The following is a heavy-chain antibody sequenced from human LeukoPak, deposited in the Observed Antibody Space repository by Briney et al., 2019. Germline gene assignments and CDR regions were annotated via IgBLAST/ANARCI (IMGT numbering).Heavy chain of an antibody. CDR1: GYTFTSYD. J-gene: IGHJ4*02. V-gene: IGHV1-69*13. CDR2: IIPIFGTA. CDR3: ARATDYGEDY. Sequence: SVKVSCKASGYTFTSYDFNWVRQAPGQGLEWMGGIIPIFGTANYAQKFQGRVTITADESTSTAYMELSSLRSEDTAVYYCARATDYGEDYWGQGTLVTVSS. D-gene: IGHD4-17*01.